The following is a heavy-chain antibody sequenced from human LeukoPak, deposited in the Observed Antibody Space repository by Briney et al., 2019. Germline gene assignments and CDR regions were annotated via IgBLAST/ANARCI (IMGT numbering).Heavy chain of an antibody. CDR2: ISAYNGNT. V-gene: IGHV1-18*01. Sequence: ASVKVSCKASGYTFTSYGASWVRQAPGQGLEWMGWISAYNGNTNYAQKLQGRVTMTTDTSTSTAYMELRSLRSDDTAVYYCARAYTIFGVVSHFDYWGQGTLVTVSS. D-gene: IGHD3-3*01. J-gene: IGHJ4*02. CDR3: ARAYTIFGVVSHFDY. CDR1: GYTFTSYG.